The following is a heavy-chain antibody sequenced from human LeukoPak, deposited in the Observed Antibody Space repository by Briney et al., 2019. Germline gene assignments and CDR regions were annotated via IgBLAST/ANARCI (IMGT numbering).Heavy chain of an antibody. D-gene: IGHD3-16*01. CDR1: GYTFTSYG. J-gene: IGHJ4*02. Sequence: ASVKVSCKASGYTFTSYGISWVRQAPGQGLEWMGIINPSGGNTNYAQNFQGRVTMTRDTSTSTVYMELSSLRSDDTAVYYCARGPQSKTYYDYVWGGYTPNYWGQGTLVTVSS. V-gene: IGHV1-46*01. CDR2: INPSGGNT. CDR3: ARGPQSKTYYDYVWGGYTPNY.